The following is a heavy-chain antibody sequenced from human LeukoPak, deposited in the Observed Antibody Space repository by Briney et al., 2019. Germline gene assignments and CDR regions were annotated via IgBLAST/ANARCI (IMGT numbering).Heavy chain of an antibody. Sequence: ASVKVSCKASGYTFTSYGISWVRQAPGQGLEWMGWISAYNGNTNYAQKLQGRVTMTTDTSTSTAYMELRSLRSDDTAVYYCARVAAARGQSWFDPWGQGTLVTVSS. J-gene: IGHJ5*02. CDR1: GYTFTSYG. CDR2: ISAYNGNT. V-gene: IGHV1-18*01. CDR3: ARVAAARGQSWFDP. D-gene: IGHD6-13*01.